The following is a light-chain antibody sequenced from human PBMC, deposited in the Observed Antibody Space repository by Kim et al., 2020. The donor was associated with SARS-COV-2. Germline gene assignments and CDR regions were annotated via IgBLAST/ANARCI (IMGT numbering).Light chain of an antibody. CDR3: QQYHNFRWT. J-gene: IGKJ1*01. Sequence: PPGEGATPSCRASQSVDSVYLAWYQQKPGQAPRLVMSATSRRATGTPDRFSGSGSGTDFTLTISRLEPEDFAVYYCQQYHNFRWTFGQGTKVDIK. CDR1: QSVDSVY. V-gene: IGKV3-20*01. CDR2: ATS.